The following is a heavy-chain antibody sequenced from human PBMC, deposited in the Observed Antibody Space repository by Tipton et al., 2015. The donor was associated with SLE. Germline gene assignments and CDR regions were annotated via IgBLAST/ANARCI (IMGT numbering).Heavy chain of an antibody. CDR3: GRHKTATRAFDF. D-gene: IGHD1-1*01. CDR1: GGSINNHY. J-gene: IGHJ3*01. Sequence: TLSLTCTVSGGSINNHYWSWIRQSAGKGLEWVGYIYSTGTMNFNPALQSRVTLSIDPSKNQFSLRLNSVTAADTAVYYCGRHKTATRAFDFWGQGTLVTVSS. V-gene: IGHV4-59*08. CDR2: IYSTGTM.